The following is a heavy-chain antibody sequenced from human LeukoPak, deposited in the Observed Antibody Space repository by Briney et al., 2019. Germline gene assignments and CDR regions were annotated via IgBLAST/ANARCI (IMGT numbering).Heavy chain of an antibody. CDR2: ITGSGSFV. Sequence: PGGSLRLSCAVSGFIFNNYIMNWDRQAPGKGLEWVSSITGSGSFVYYADSVKGRFTISRDNAKNSLFLQMNSLRAEDTAVYYCARDSSGPWFDPWGQGTLVTVSS. CDR1: GFIFNNYI. D-gene: IGHD6-6*01. V-gene: IGHV3-21*01. CDR3: ARDSSGPWFDP. J-gene: IGHJ5*02.